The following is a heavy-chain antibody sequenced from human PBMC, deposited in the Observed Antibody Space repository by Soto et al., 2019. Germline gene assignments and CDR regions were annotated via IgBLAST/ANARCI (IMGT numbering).Heavy chain of an antibody. CDR1: GGSISGSCYY. D-gene: IGHD1-20*01. J-gene: IGHJ4*02. CDR2: VFYTGST. Sequence: EPMSLTCAASGGSISGSCYYWGWLRQSPGKGPEWIGRVFYTGSTSYNPSLESRVSVSADTSKKQISRKVRGRSAVDAGVIYCAPSQKGYNWNYFDHWGQGAPVTVS. CDR3: APSQKGYNWNYFDH. V-gene: IGHV4-39*01.